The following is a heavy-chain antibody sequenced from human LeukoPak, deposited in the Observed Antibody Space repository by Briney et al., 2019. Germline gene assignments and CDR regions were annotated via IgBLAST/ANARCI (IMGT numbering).Heavy chain of an antibody. CDR2: ISSSSSTI. J-gene: IGHJ6*03. Sequence: GSLRLSCAASGFSISTYNINWVRQAPGKGLEWVSYISSSSSTIYYADSVKGRFTISRDNAKKSPYLQMNSLRAEDTAVYYCAVMTTVSSRYYYYMDVWGKGTAVTVSS. CDR1: GFSISTYN. D-gene: IGHD4-17*01. V-gene: IGHV3-48*01. CDR3: AVMTTVSSRYYYYMDV.